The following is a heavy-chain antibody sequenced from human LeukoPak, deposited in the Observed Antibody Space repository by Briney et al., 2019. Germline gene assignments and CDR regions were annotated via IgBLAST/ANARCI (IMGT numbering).Heavy chain of an antibody. V-gene: IGHV4-4*02. J-gene: IGHJ3*02. CDR1: GGSISSSNW. D-gene: IGHD2-2*02. Sequence: SGTLSPTCAVSGGSISSSNWWSWVRQPPGKGLEWIGEIYHSGSTNYNPSLKSRVTISVDKSKNQFSLKLSSVTAADTAVYYCATLDCSTSCYTRAFDIWGQGTMVTVSS. CDR3: ATLDCSTSCYTRAFDI. CDR2: IYHSGST.